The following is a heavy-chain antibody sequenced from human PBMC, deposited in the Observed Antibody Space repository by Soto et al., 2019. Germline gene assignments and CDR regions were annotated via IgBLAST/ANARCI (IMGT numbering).Heavy chain of an antibody. Sequence: QVQLQESGPGLVKPSQTLSLTCTVSGGSISSGDYYWSWIRQPPGQGLEWIGYIYYSGSTYYNPSLQSRVTISVYTSKTPFSLTLSSVTGAGTAVYDCASNRYGYTFYDYWGQGTLVTVSS. CDR2: IYYSGST. J-gene: IGHJ4*02. D-gene: IGHD5-18*01. V-gene: IGHV4-30-4*01. CDR1: GGSISSGDYY. CDR3: ASNRYGYTFYDY.